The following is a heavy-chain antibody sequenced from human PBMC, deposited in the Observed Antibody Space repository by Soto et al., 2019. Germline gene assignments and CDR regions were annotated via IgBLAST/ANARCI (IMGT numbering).Heavy chain of an antibody. V-gene: IGHV3-23*01. CDR1: AFTFRSFS. Sequence: EVQLLQSGGGIVQPGGSLRLSCAASAFTFRSFSMTWVRQAPGKGLEWVSDISFDGQRTHYADSVKGRFTISRDNSKKTLHLQMSSLRGEDTAMYYCATIEPNPEWGQGTLVTVSS. J-gene: IGHJ4*02. D-gene: IGHD2-8*01. CDR3: ATIEPNPE. CDR2: ISFDGQRT.